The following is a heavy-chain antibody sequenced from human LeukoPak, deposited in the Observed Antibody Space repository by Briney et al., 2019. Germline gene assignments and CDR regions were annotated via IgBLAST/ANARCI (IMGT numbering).Heavy chain of an antibody. CDR1: GFTFSGYW. J-gene: IGHJ6*04. CDR2: INSDGSST. D-gene: IGHD3-10*02. Sequence: QPGGSLRLSCAASGFTFSGYWMHWVRQAPGKGLVWVSRINSDGSSTTYADSVKGRFTISRDNAKNTLYLQMNSLRAEDTAVYYCAELGITMIGGVWGKGTTVTISS. CDR3: AELGITMIGGV. V-gene: IGHV3-74*01.